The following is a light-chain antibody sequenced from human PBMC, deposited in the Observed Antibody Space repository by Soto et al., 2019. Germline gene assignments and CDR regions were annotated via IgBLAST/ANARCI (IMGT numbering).Light chain of an antibody. J-gene: IGKJ1*01. Sequence: EIGMTQSPSTLSVSTGERATLSCRASQSVNNNLAWYQQKPGQAPNLLLYGASIRANGTPARFSGSGSGTEFTLTITSLQSEDFAVYYYQQYDNCSPWTFVQGTKVEIK. CDR1: QSVNNN. CDR3: QQYDNCSPWT. V-gene: IGKV3-15*01. CDR2: GAS.